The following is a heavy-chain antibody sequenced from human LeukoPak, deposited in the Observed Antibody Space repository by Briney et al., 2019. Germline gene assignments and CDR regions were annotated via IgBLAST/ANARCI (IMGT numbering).Heavy chain of an antibody. CDR3: ARMAPRYDILTGYYFNASGRWWFDP. Sequence: ASVKVSCKASGYTFTSYYMHWVRQAPGQGLEWMGIINPSGGSTSYAQKFQGRVTMTRDTSTSTVYMELSSLRSEDTAVYYCARMAPRYDILTGYYFNASGRWWFDPWGQGTLVTVSS. J-gene: IGHJ5*02. CDR1: GYTFTSYY. V-gene: IGHV1-46*01. CDR2: INPSGGST. D-gene: IGHD3-9*01.